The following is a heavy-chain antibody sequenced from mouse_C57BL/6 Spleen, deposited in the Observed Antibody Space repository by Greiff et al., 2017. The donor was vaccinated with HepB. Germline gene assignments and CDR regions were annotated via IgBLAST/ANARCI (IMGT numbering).Heavy chain of an antibody. CDR1: GYTFTSYW. Sequence: QVQLKQPGAELVRPGSSVKLSCKASGYTFTSYWMDWVKQRPGQGLEWIGNIYPSDSETHYNQKFKDKATLTVDKSSSTAYMQLSSLTSEDSAVYYCARLATVVATFDYWGQGTTLTVSS. D-gene: IGHD1-1*01. CDR2: IYPSDSET. CDR3: ARLATVVATFDY. V-gene: IGHV1-61*01. J-gene: IGHJ2*01.